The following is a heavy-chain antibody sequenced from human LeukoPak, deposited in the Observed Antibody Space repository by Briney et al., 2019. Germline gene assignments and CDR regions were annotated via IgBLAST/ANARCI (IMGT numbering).Heavy chain of an antibody. D-gene: IGHD3-10*02. CDR1: GFTFSSYG. CDR2: ISYDGSNK. Sequence: GRSLRLSCAASGFTFSSYGMHWVRQAPGKGLEWVAVISYDGSNKYYADSVKGRFTISRDNSKNTLYLQMNSLRAEDTAVYYCAKDHARGKMEYYFDYWGQGTLVTVSS. J-gene: IGHJ4*02. CDR3: AKDHARGKMEYYFDY. V-gene: IGHV3-30*18.